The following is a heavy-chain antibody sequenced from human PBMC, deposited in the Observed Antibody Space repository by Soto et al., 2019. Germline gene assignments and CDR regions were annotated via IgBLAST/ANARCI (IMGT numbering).Heavy chain of an antibody. CDR1: GGTFSSYA. J-gene: IGHJ4*02. V-gene: IGHV1-69*13. D-gene: IGHD5-12*01. CDR3: ARELAPSGDGYNNYFDY. CDR2: IIPIFGTA. Sequence: SVKVSCKASGGTFSSYAISWVRQAPGQGLEWMGGIIPIFGTANYAQKFQGRVTITADESTSTAYMELSSLRSEDTAVYYCARELAPSGDGYNNYFDYWGQGTLVTVSS.